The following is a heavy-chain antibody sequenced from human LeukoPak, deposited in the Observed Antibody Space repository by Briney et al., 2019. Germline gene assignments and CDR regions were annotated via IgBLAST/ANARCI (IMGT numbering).Heavy chain of an antibody. J-gene: IGHJ4*02. Sequence: GGSLRLSCAASGFTFSRYTMNWVRQAPGKGLEWVSSISGGRDYIYYADSVKGRFTISRDNAKNSLYLQMNSLRAEDTAVYYCASGSGGTLDYWGQGTLVTVSS. CDR1: GFTFSRYT. CDR3: ASGSGGTLDY. V-gene: IGHV3-21*01. D-gene: IGHD3-16*01. CDR2: ISGGRDYI.